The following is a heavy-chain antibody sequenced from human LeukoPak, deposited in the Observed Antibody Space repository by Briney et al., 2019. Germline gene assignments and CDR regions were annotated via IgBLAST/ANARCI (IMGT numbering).Heavy chain of an antibody. Sequence: LTGTSLRLSCAASGFTFNKYYMHWVRQAPGKGLVWVSRTNIDGRYTSYADSVKGRFTMSRDNAKNTLYLQMDSLRAEDTAVYYCVRDMSTADLDHWGLGTLVTVFS. CDR3: VRDMSTADLDH. V-gene: IGHV3-74*01. CDR1: GFTFNKYY. D-gene: IGHD5/OR15-5a*01. CDR2: TNIDGRYT. J-gene: IGHJ4*02.